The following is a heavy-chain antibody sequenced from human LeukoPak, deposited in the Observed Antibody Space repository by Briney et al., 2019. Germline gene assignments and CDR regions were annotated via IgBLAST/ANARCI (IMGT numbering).Heavy chain of an antibody. Sequence: GGSLRLSCAASGFTFSTYAMSWVRQAPGKGLEWVSTISRSGDSTYYADSVRGRFAISRDISKSILYLEMSSLRAEDTAVYYCAIQAGGYYQPLDFWGQGTLVTVSS. V-gene: IGHV3-23*01. CDR3: AIQAGGYYQPLDF. CDR2: ISRSGDST. J-gene: IGHJ4*02. D-gene: IGHD3-22*01. CDR1: GFTFSTYA.